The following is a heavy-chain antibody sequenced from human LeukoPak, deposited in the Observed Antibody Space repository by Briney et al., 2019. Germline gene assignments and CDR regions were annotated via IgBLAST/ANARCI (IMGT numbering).Heavy chain of an antibody. Sequence: SETLSLTCSVSGGYISPYYWGWFRQPPGQGLEWIAYIYYSGNTNYNSSLKSRANIAIDTSKNQVSLKLRSVTAADTPVYYCASHLGSERTEFDPWGPGTLVTVSS. CDR2: IYYSGNT. J-gene: IGHJ5*02. V-gene: IGHV4-59*08. D-gene: IGHD3-10*01. CDR3: ASHLGSERTEFDP. CDR1: GGYISPYY.